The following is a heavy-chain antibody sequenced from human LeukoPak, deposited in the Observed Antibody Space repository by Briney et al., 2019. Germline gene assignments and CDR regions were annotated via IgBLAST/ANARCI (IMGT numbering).Heavy chain of an antibody. CDR2: IYYSGTT. D-gene: IGHD6-19*01. Sequence: SETLSLTCTVSGVSISSSSTYWGWIRQPPGKGLEWIGSIYYSGTTYYNPSLKSRVTISVDTSKNQFSLRLSSVTAADTAVYYCARVSIGWYHFDYWGQGTLVTVSS. V-gene: IGHV4-39*01. CDR3: ARVSIGWYHFDY. CDR1: GVSISSSSTY. J-gene: IGHJ4*02.